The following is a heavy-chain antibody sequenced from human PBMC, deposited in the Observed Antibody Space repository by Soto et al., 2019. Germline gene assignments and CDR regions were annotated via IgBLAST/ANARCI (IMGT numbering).Heavy chain of an antibody. Sequence: SETLSLTCAVYGGSFSGYYWSWIRQPPGKGLEWIGEINHSGSTNYNPSLKSRVTISVDTSKNQFSLKLSSVTAADTAVYYCASVDTAMVIDYWGQGTLVTVSS. V-gene: IGHV4-34*01. CDR2: INHSGST. J-gene: IGHJ4*02. CDR3: ASVDTAMVIDY. D-gene: IGHD5-18*01. CDR1: GGSFSGYY.